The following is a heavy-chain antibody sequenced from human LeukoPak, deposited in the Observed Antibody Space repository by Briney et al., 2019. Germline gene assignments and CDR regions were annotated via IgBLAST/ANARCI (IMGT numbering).Heavy chain of an antibody. CDR2: IYSGGST. Sequence: PGGSLRLSCVVSGFTVSTNYMSWVRQAPGKGLEWVSLIYSGGSTYYADPVKGRFTISRDNSKNTLYLQMNSLRAEDTAVYYCARRAGGYSHPYDYWGQGTLVTVSS. D-gene: IGHD4-23*01. CDR3: ARRAGGYSHPYDY. J-gene: IGHJ4*02. V-gene: IGHV3-53*01. CDR1: GFTVSTNY.